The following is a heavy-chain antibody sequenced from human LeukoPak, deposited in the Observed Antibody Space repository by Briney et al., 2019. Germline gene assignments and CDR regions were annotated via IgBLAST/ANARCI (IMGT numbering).Heavy chain of an antibody. Sequence: GGSLRLSCAASGFTFSTYSVNWVRQAPGKGLEWVSSISYSSSYIYYADSVKGRFTISRDDAKNSLYLQMNSLRAEDTAVYYCARPYASGSYHPGYWGQGTLVTVSS. CDR2: ISYSSSYI. J-gene: IGHJ4*02. D-gene: IGHD3-10*01. CDR3: ARPYASGSYHPGY. V-gene: IGHV3-21*01. CDR1: GFTFSTYS.